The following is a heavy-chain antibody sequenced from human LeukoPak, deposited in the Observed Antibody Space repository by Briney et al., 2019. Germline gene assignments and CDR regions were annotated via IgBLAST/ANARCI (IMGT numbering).Heavy chain of an antibody. CDR3: ATAVTAEGGHYYYGMDV. D-gene: IGHD5-18*01. CDR2: FDPEDGET. CDR1: GYTLAELS. Sequence: GASVKVSCKVSGYTLAELSMHWVRQAPGKGLEWVGGFDPEDGETIYAQKFQGRVTMTEDTSTDTAYMELSSLRSEDTAVYYCATAVTAEGGHYYYGMDVWGQGTTVTVSS. V-gene: IGHV1-24*01. J-gene: IGHJ6*02.